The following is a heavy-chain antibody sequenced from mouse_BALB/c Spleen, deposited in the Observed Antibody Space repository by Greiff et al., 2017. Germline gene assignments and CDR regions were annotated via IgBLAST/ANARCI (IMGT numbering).Heavy chain of an antibody. CDR1: GYSITSGYY. J-gene: IGHJ3*01. CDR3: ASPTTGLAY. D-gene: IGHD1-1*01. Sequence: EVKLVESGPGLVKPSQSLSLTCSVTGYSITSGYYWNWIRQFPGNKLEWMGYISYDGSNNYNPSLKNRISITRDTSKNQFFLKLNSVTTEDTATYYCASPTTGLAYWGQGTLVTVSA. CDR2: ISYDGSN. V-gene: IGHV3-6*02.